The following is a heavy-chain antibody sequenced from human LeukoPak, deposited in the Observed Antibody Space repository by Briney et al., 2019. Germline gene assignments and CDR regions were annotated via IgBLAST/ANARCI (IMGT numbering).Heavy chain of an antibody. CDR1: GYTFTGYY. CDR3: ARAYTGPSNWLDP. CDR2: INPNGGTT. V-gene: IGHV1-2*02. Sequence: ASVKVSCKASGYTFTGYYMHWVRQVPGQGLEWMGLINPNGGTTNYAQRFQGRVTFTRDTSISTAYMELSSLTSDDTAMYYCARAYTGPSNWLDPWGQGTLVTVSS. D-gene: IGHD1-14*01. J-gene: IGHJ5*02.